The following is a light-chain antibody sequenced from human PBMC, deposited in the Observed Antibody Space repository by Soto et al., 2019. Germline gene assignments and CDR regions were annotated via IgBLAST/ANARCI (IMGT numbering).Light chain of an antibody. V-gene: IGKV3-11*01. CDR3: QVRDVWPS. J-gene: IGKJ1*01. Sequence: IVFTQSPVTLALSPGERAVLSCRASQSVSTSLAWYQHKSGQAPRLFIYDASKRAPGIPARFSGSGSGTDFTLTISSLEPEDFAVYYCQVRDVWPSFGQGTKVDIK. CDR2: DAS. CDR1: QSVSTS.